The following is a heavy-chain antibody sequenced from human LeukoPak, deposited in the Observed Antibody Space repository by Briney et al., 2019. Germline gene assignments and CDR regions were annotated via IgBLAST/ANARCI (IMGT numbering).Heavy chain of an antibody. D-gene: IGHD6-19*01. CDR2: ICYSGST. CDR1: GGSISSGGYY. J-gene: IGHJ4*02. Sequence: SETLSLTCTVSGGSISSGGYYWSWIRPNPGKGLEWIGYICYSGSTYYNPSLKSRVPIQVDTSKNQFSLKLSSVTAADTAVYYCARERIGALADWGQGTLVTVSS. V-gene: IGHV4-31*03. CDR3: ARERIGALAD.